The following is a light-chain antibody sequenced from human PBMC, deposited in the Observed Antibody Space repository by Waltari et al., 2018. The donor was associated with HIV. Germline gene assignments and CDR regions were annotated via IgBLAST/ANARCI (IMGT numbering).Light chain of an antibody. Sequence: DIQLTQSPSSLSASVGDSVTMTCQASRDINKYLNWFQHKSGKAPKLLIYDASSLETGVPAKFIGSGVGTDFTLTINYLQPEDVATYYCQQFDVLPITFGGGTKVEI. CDR3: QQFDVLPIT. J-gene: IGKJ4*01. CDR2: DAS. CDR1: RDINKY. V-gene: IGKV1-33*01.